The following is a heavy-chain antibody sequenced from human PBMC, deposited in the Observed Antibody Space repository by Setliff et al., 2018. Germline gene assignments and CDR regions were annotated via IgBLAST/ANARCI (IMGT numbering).Heavy chain of an antibody. D-gene: IGHD3-10*01. CDR1: GYTFTSYG. V-gene: IGHV1-18*01. Sequence: ASVKVSCKASGYTFTSYGISWVRQAPGQGLEWMGWISAYIGNTNYAQKLQGRVTMTTDTSTSTAYMELRSLRSDDTAAYYCARDPGWFGELLGYFDYWGQGTLVTVSS. J-gene: IGHJ4*02. CDR2: ISAYIGNT. CDR3: ARDPGWFGELLGYFDY.